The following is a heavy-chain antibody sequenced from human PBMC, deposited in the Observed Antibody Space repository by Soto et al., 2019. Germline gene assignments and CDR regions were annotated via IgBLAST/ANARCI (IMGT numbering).Heavy chain of an antibody. D-gene: IGHD3-16*01. V-gene: IGHV3-33*01. J-gene: IGHJ4*02. CDR1: GFTFSSYG. CDR2: IWYDGSNK. Sequence: GGSLRLSCAASGFTFSSYGMHWVRQAPGKGLEWVAVIWYDGSNKYYADSVKGRFTISRDNSKNTLYLQMNSLRAEDTAVYYCARVWGSFQLLDYWGQGTLVTV. CDR3: ARVWGSFQLLDY.